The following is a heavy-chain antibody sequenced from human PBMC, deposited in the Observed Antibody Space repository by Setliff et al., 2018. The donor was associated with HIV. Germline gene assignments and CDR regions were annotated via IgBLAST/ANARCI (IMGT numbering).Heavy chain of an antibody. CDR1: GESLSGYY. Sequence: SETLSLTCAVYGESLSGYYWSWIRQPPGKGLEWIGDITHTRATNYNPSLQSRVTMSVDTSKNQFSLKLNSVTAADTAVYYCVRGGDSSSWYWGRWFDPRGQGTLVTVSS. J-gene: IGHJ5*02. CDR3: VRGGDSSSWYWGRWFDP. D-gene: IGHD6-13*01. CDR2: ITHTRAT. V-gene: IGHV4-34*01.